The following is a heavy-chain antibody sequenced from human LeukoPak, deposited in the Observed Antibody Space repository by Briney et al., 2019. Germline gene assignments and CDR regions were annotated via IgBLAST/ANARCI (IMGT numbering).Heavy chain of an antibody. J-gene: IGHJ4*02. CDR2: ISGSGGST. V-gene: IGHV3-23*01. Sequence: GGSLRLSCAASGFTFSSYAMSWVRQAPGKGLEWVSAISGSGGSTYYADSVKGRFTISRDNSKNTLYLQMNSLRAKDTAVYYCAEGEGVMVRGVHFDYWGQGTLVTVSS. CDR3: AEGEGVMVRGVHFDY. CDR1: GFTFSSYA. D-gene: IGHD3-10*01.